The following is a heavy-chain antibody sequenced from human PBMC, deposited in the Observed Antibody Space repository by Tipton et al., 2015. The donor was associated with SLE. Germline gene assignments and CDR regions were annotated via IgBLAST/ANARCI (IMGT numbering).Heavy chain of an antibody. CDR2: IYYSGST. CDR1: GGSISSYY. J-gene: IGHJ3*02. V-gene: IGHV4-59*12. CDR3: ARVRQQLTHDAFDI. Sequence: TLSLTCTVSGGSISSYYWSWVRQPPGKGLEWIRYIYYSGSTNYNPSLKSRVTISVDTSKNQFSLKLSSVTAADTAVYYCARVRQQLTHDAFDIWGQGTMVTVSS. D-gene: IGHD6-13*01.